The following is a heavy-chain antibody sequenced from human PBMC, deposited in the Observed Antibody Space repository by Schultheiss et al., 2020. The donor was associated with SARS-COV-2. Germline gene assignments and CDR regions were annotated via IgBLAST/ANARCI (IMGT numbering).Heavy chain of an antibody. CDR1: GGSFSGYY. D-gene: IGHD3-10*01. CDR2: ISCGGST. V-gene: IGHV4-34*01. Sequence: SETLSLTCAVYGGSFSGYYWAWTRQPPGKRLDYMGNISCGGSTYYNPSLKSRVTISVDRSKNQFSLKLSSVTAADTAVYYCARKIYGSGSYYDYWGQGTLVTVSS. J-gene: IGHJ4*02. CDR3: ARKIYGSGSYYDY.